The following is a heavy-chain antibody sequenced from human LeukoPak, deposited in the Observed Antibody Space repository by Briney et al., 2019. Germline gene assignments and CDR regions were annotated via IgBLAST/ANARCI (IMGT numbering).Heavy chain of an antibody. J-gene: IGHJ4*02. CDR2: IYFSGRT. CDR3: ARRCSSASCSFDY. Sequence: PSETLSLTCTVSGDSISSYYWSWIRQLPGKGLEWIGDIYFSGRTSYNPSLKSRVTISIDTSKNQFSLKLSSVTAADTAVYYCARRCSSASCSFDYWGQGTLVTVSS. V-gene: IGHV4-59*08. D-gene: IGHD2-2*01. CDR1: GDSISSYY.